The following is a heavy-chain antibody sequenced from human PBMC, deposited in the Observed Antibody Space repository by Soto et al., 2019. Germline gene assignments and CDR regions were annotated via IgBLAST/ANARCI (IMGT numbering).Heavy chain of an antibody. V-gene: IGHV3-23*01. CDR2: ISGSGGST. CDR1: GFTFSSYA. CDR3: AKELARMPTFDS. J-gene: IGHJ4*02. D-gene: IGHD2-2*01. Sequence: EVQLLESGGGLVQPGGSLRLSCAASGFTFSSYAMSWVRQAPGKRLEWVSAISGSGGSTHYADSVKGRFTIPRDNSKNTLYLQVNSLKAEDTAVDYCAKELARMPTFDSWGQGTLVTVSS.